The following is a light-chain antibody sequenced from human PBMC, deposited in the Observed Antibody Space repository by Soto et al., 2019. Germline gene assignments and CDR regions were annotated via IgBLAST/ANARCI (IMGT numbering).Light chain of an antibody. CDR3: PQSHSAPYT. CDR1: QSISIY. J-gene: IGKJ2*01. CDR2: SAS. V-gene: IGKV1-39*01. Sequence: DIPMTQSPASLSASVGDRVTITCRASQSISIYLNWYEHKTGKAPNLLIYSASSFRTGVPSRFSGNRSGTDFTLTISGVQPEDSATDYCPQSHSAPYTYGQGTTLEI.